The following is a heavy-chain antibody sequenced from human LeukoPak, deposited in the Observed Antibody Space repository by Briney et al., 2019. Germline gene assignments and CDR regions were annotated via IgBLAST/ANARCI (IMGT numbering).Heavy chain of an antibody. CDR2: IYSSETT. CDR3: ARLIHTSGYYNWFDP. CDR1: GGSMSGFY. D-gene: IGHD3-22*01. Sequence: SETLSLTCTVSGGSMSGFYWGWIRQPAGKGLEWTGRIYSSETTNYNPSLKSRVTMSLDTSKNQFSLRLSSVTAADTAVYYCARLIHTSGYYNWFDPWGQGTLVTVSS. V-gene: IGHV4-4*07. J-gene: IGHJ5*02.